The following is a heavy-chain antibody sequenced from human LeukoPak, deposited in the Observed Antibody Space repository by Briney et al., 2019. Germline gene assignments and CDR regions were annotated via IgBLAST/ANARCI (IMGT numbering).Heavy chain of an antibody. D-gene: IGHD3-22*01. J-gene: IGHJ4*02. CDR3: ARVAYYDTTGYYYNFDY. V-gene: IGHV4-30-2*01. Sequence: SETLSLTCAVSGGSISSGGYSWSWIRQPPGKGLEWIGYIYHSGSTYYNPSLKSRVTISIDTSKNQFSLRLSSVTAADTAVYYCARVAYYDTTGYYYNFDYWGQGTLVTVSS. CDR2: IYHSGST. CDR1: GGSISSGGYS.